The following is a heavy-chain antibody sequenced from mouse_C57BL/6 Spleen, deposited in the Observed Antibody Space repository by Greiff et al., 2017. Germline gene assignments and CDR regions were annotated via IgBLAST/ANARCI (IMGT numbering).Heavy chain of an antibody. CDR2: ISYDGSN. Sequence: EVQLQESGPGLVKPSQSLSLTCSVTGYSITSGYYWNWIRQFPGNKLEWMGYISYDGSNNYNPSLKNRITITRDTSKNQFFLKLNSVTTEDTATYYCARGGYDYDGDAMDYWGQGTSVTVSS. CDR1: GYSITSGYY. D-gene: IGHD2-4*01. J-gene: IGHJ4*01. V-gene: IGHV3-6*01. CDR3: ARGGYDYDGDAMDY.